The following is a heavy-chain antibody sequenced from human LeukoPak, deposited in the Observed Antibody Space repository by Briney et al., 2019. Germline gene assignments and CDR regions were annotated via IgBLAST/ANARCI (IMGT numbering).Heavy chain of an antibody. V-gene: IGHV3-66*01. CDR1: GFTVSSNY. CDR2: IYSGGST. J-gene: IGHJ4*02. D-gene: IGHD5-18*01. Sequence: TGGSLRLSCAASGFTVSSNYMSWVRQAPGKGLEWVSVIYSGGSTYYADSVKGRFTISRDNSKNTLYPQMNSLRAEDTAVYYCARDSYSYPSSFTNWGQGTLVTVSS. CDR3: ARDSYSYPSSFTN.